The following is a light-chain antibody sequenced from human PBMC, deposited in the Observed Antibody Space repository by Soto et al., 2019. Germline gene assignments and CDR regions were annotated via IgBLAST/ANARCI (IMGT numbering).Light chain of an antibody. J-gene: IGKJ2*03. CDR3: QQYDDSPYS. CDR2: AAS. V-gene: IGKV3-20*01. Sequence: EIVMTQSPGTLSLSPGERATLSCRASQTLTRGHLAWYQQKPGQAPRLLLYAASSRTNGIPDRFSGSGSGKDFTLTISRLEPEDFAVYYCQQYDDSPYSFGPGTKLEIK. CDR1: QTLTRGH.